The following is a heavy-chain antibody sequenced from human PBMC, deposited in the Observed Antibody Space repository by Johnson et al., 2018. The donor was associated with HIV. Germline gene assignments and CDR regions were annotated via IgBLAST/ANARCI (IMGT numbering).Heavy chain of an antibody. J-gene: IGHJ3*02. D-gene: IGHD3-9*01. CDR1: GFTFSSYG. V-gene: IGHV3-30*19. CDR3: ARGKSYDIYPAFDI. CDR2: ISYDGSNK. Sequence: QVQLVESGGGVVQPGGSLRLSCAASGFTFSSYGMHWVRQAPGKGLEWVAFISYDGSNKYYADSVKGRFTISRDNSKNTLYLQMNSLRAEDTAVYYCARGKSYDIYPAFDIWGQGTMVTVSS.